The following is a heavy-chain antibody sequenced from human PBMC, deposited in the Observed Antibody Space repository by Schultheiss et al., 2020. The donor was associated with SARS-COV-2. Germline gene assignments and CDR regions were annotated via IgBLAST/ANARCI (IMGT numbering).Heavy chain of an antibody. CDR1: GGSISSSGNY. CDR2: INYSGTT. D-gene: IGHD4-17*01. V-gene: IGHV4-39*07. CDR3: ARVQFVDYVADY. Sequence: GSLRLSCTVSGGSISSSGNYWGWIRQPPGKGLEWIGSINYSGTTYYNPSLKSRVTISVDTSKNQLSLKLSSVTAADTAVYYCARVQFVDYVADYWGQGTLVTVSS. J-gene: IGHJ4*02.